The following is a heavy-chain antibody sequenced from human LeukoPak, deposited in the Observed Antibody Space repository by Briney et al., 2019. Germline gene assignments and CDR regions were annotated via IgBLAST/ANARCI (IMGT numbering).Heavy chain of an antibody. V-gene: IGHV3-48*01. CDR1: GFTFSDHI. CDR3: VRQFAS. CDR2: VSGSGSTV. Sequence: GGSLRLSCAASGFTFSDHIMNWVRQLPGKRLEWVAYVSGSGSTVYYADSVKGRFTISRDNGKSSLYLQMNSLRVEDTALYYCVRQFASWGQGTLVTGSS. J-gene: IGHJ4*02.